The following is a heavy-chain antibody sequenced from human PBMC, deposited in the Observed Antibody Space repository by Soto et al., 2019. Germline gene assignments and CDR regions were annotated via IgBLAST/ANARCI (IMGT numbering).Heavy chain of an antibody. D-gene: IGHD3-3*01. J-gene: IGHJ6*02. V-gene: IGHV1-69*01. CDR2: IIPIFGTA. CDR3: ARSVRFLEWLGPYGMDV. CDR1: GGTFSSYA. Sequence: QVQLVQSGAEVKKPGSSVKVSCKASGGTFSSYAISWVRQAPGQGLEWMGGIIPIFGTANYAQKLQGRVTITADESTSTAYMELSSLRSEDTAVYYCARSVRFLEWLGPYGMDVWGQGTTVTVSS.